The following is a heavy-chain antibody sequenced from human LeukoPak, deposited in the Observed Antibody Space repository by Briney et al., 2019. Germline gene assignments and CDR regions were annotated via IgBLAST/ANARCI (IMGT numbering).Heavy chain of an antibody. Sequence: SETLSLTCTTSTGSISSGDYYWSWIRQPPGKGLEWLGYIYYSGSTYYNPSLKSRVPISVDTSKNQFSLKLSSVTAAVTDLYTCARDVELGYCSGGSCTGSRWFDPWGQGTLVTVSS. D-gene: IGHD2-15*01. CDR2: IYYSGST. CDR3: ARDVELGYCSGGSCTGSRWFDP. J-gene: IGHJ5*02. V-gene: IGHV4-30-4*08. CDR1: TGSISSGDYY.